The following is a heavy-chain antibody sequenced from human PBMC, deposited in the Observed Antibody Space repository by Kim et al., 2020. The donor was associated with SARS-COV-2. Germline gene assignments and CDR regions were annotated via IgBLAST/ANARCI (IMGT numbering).Heavy chain of an antibody. V-gene: IGHV4-34*01. D-gene: IGHD3-10*01. J-gene: IGHJ6*02. CDR3: ARGLRVRGPSTYYYYYGMDV. CDR2: INHSGST. CDR1: GGSFSGYY. Sequence: SETLSLTCAVYGGSFSGYYWSWIRQPPGKGLEWIGEINHSGSTNYNPSLKSRVTISVDTSKNQFSLKLSSVTAADTAVYYCARGLRVRGPSTYYYYYGMDVWGQGTTVTVSS.